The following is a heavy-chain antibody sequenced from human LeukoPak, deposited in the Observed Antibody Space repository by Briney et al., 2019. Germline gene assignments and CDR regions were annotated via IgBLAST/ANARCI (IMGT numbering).Heavy chain of an antibody. V-gene: IGHV4-34*01. CDR1: GGSFSGYY. D-gene: IGHD3-10*01. J-gene: IGHJ4*02. CDR3: ARLVQSPRVVDY. Sequence: SETLSLTCAVYGGSFSGYYWSWIRQPPGKGLEWIGEINHSGSTNYNPSLKSRVTISVDTSKNQFSLKLSSVTAADTAVYYCARLVQSPRVVDYWGQGTLVTVSS. CDR2: INHSGST.